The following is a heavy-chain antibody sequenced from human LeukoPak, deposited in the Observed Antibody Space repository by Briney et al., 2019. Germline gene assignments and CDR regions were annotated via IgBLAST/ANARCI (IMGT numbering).Heavy chain of an antibody. Sequence: GGSLRLSCAASGFTFSIYCMHWVRQAPGKGPMWVSRICPDGTVANYADSVKARFTISRDNARNTVYLQMNSLRAEDTAVYYCIRDFRSADYWGQGTLVTVSS. CDR3: IRDFRSADY. CDR1: GFTFSIYC. V-gene: IGHV3-74*01. CDR2: ICPDGTVA. J-gene: IGHJ4*02.